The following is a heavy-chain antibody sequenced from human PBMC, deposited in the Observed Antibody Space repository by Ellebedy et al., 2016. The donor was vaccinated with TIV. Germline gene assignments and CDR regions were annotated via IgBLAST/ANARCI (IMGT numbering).Heavy chain of an antibody. D-gene: IGHD2-15*01. CDR3: ARDLSGSFGMDV. J-gene: IGHJ6*02. V-gene: IGHV3-7*03. Sequence: GESLKISCAASGFTFSRHWLSWVRQAPGKGLEWVANIDEDGGEKCYVDSVKGRFTISRDNAKNSLYLQMNSLRAEDTAVYYCARDLSGSFGMDVWGQGTTVTVSS. CDR1: GFTFSRHW. CDR2: IDEDGGEK.